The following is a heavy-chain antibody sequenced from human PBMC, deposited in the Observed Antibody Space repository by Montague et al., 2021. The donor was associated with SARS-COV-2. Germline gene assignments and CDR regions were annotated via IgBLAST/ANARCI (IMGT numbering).Heavy chain of an antibody. D-gene: IGHD1-26*01. CDR1: GFTFGTFG. CDR3: ARGGYTGKYVEY. J-gene: IGHJ4*02. Sequence: SLRLSCAASGFTFGTFGMNWVRQAPGKGLEWVSDISSNGSDTYYIDSVKGRFTISRDNAKNSLYLQLNSLRAEDTAVYYCARGGYTGKYVEYWGQGTLVTVSS. V-gene: IGHV3-21*05. CDR2: ISSNGSDT.